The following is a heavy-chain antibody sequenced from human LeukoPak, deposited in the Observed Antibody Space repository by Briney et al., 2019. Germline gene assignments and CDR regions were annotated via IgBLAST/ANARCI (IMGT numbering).Heavy chain of an antibody. Sequence: SETLSLTCAVYGGSFSGYYWSWIHQPPGKGLEWIGEINHSGSTNYNPSLKSRVTISVDTSKNQFSLKLSSVTAADTAVYYCARGPRSSSSWYLPPLRYGMDVWGQGTTVTVSS. J-gene: IGHJ6*02. V-gene: IGHV4-34*01. CDR1: GGSFSGYY. D-gene: IGHD6-13*01. CDR3: ARGPRSSSSWYLPPLRYGMDV. CDR2: INHSGST.